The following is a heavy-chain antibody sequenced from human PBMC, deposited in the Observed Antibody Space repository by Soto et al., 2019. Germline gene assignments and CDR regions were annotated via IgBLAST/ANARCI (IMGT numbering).Heavy chain of an antibody. D-gene: IGHD2-21*02. J-gene: IGHJ5*02. Sequence: GSLRLSCAASGFNFSNHWMHWVRQRPAEGLVWVSRITSDGKSKAYVESVKGRFAISRDNAKNTLYLQMNGLTAEDTAVYYCARESGDWPLNWFDPWGQGTLVTVSS. CDR1: GFNFSNHW. CDR3: ARESGDWPLNWFDP. V-gene: IGHV3-74*01. CDR2: ITSDGKSK.